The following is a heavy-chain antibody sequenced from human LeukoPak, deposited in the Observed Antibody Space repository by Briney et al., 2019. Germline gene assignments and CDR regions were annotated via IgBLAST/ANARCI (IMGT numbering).Heavy chain of an antibody. J-gene: IGHJ2*01. CDR3: ARTTVTTDWYFDL. Sequence: SETLSLTCTVSGGSISSGDYYWSWIRQPPGKGLEWIGYIYYSGSTYYNPSLMSRVTISVDTPKNQFSLKLSSVTAADTAVYYCARTTVTTDWYFDLWGRGTLVTVSS. V-gene: IGHV4-30-4*01. CDR2: IYYSGST. CDR1: GGSISSGDYY. D-gene: IGHD4-17*01.